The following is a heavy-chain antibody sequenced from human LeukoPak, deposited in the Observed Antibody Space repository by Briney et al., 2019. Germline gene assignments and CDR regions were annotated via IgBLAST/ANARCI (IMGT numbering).Heavy chain of an antibody. CDR3: ARARVVVTATPSDY. V-gene: IGHV1-46*01. Sequence: ASVKVSCKASGYTFTNYYMHWVRQAPGQGLECMGIINPSGASTSYAQKFQGRVTMTRDTSTSTVYMELSSLRSEDTAVYYCARARVVVTATPSDYWGQGTLVTVSS. J-gene: IGHJ4*02. D-gene: IGHD2-21*02. CDR1: GYTFTNYY. CDR2: INPSGAST.